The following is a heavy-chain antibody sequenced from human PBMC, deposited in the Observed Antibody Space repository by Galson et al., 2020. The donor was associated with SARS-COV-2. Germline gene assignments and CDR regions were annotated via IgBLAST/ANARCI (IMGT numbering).Heavy chain of an antibody. J-gene: IGHJ5*02. CDR1: GGSISSGGYY. D-gene: IGHD4-17*01. V-gene: IGHV4-31*03. CDR2: IYYSGST. CDR3: ARVRVTTWGFDP. Sequence: SETLSLTCTVSGGSISSGGYYWSWIRQHPGKGLEWIGYIYYSGSTYYNPSLKSRVAISVDTSKNQFSLKLSSVTAADTAVYYCARVRVTTWGFDPWGQGTLVTVSS.